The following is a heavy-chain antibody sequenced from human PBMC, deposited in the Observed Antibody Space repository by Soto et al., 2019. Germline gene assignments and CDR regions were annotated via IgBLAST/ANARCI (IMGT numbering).Heavy chain of an antibody. Sequence: EVRLVESGEGLVKPGGSLRVSCAASGFNFNTYSMNWVRQAPGKGLQWVSFISASGAYKYYADSVRGRFTISRDNAKKSVFLEMNSLTADDTAIYYCAGERSALPGARDAMDVWGQGTTVTVSS. D-gene: IGHD1-26*01. CDR3: AGERSALPGARDAMDV. J-gene: IGHJ6*02. CDR2: ISASGAYK. V-gene: IGHV3-21*02. CDR1: GFNFNTYS.